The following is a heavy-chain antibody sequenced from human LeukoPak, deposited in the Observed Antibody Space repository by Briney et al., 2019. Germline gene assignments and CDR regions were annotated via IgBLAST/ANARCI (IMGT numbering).Heavy chain of an antibody. CDR3: ASLYCSGGSCYLGFDY. D-gene: IGHD2-15*01. J-gene: IGHJ4*02. Sequence: ASVKVSCKASGYTFTSYGISWVRQAPGQGLEWMGWISAYNGNTNHAQKLQGRVTMTTDTSTSTAYMELRSLRSDDTAVYYCASLYCSGGSCYLGFDYWGQGTLVTVSS. CDR1: GYTFTSYG. V-gene: IGHV1-18*01. CDR2: ISAYNGNT.